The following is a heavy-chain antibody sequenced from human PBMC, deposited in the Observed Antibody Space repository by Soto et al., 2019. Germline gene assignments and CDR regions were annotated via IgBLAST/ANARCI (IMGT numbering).Heavy chain of an antibody. D-gene: IGHD5-12*01. J-gene: IGHJ2*01. Sequence: VQLVESGGGVVQPGMSLRLSCAASGFTFSGYGMHWVRQAPGKGLEWAAVVSYDGNVKYYADSVEGRFTISRDNSKNTLFLQMNSLRGDDTAVYYCAKEGGLNNWYFDLWGRGTLVTVSS. V-gene: IGHV3-30*18. CDR2: VSYDGNVK. CDR3: AKEGGLNNWYFDL. CDR1: GFTFSGYG.